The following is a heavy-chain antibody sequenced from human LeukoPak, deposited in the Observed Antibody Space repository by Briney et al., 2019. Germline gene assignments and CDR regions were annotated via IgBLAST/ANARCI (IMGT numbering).Heavy chain of an antibody. J-gene: IGHJ4*02. CDR1: GYSFTSYW. V-gene: IGHV5-51*01. CDR3: ARRGRGYSDGQELYFDY. D-gene: IGHD5-18*01. Sequence: GESLKISCKGSGYSFTSYWIGWVRQMPGKGVEWMGIIYPGDSDTRYSPSFQGQVTISADKSISTAYLQWSSLKASDTAMYYCARRGRGYSDGQELYFDYWGQGTLVTVSS. CDR2: IYPGDSDT.